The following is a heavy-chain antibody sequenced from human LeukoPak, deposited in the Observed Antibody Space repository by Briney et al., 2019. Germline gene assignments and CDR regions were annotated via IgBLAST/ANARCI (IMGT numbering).Heavy chain of an antibody. Sequence: GGSLRLSCAASGFTFSSYSMNWVRQAPGKGLEWVSYISSSSSTIYYADSVKGRFTISRDNAKNSLYLQMNSLRAEDAAVYYCARVRYDSGWYDYWGQGAQVIVSS. J-gene: IGHJ4*02. V-gene: IGHV3-48*01. D-gene: IGHD6-19*01. CDR3: ARVRYDSGWYDY. CDR2: ISSSSSTI. CDR1: GFTFSSYS.